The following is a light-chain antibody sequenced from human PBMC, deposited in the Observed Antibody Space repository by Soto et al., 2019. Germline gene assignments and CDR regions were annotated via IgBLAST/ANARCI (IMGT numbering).Light chain of an antibody. J-gene: IGLJ2*01. Sequence: SYELTQPPSVSVAPGKTARITCGENNIGDKSVHWYQQKPGQAPVLVIYYDSDRPSGIPERFSGSNSGNTATLTIGRVEAGDEAAYYCQVWDSSSDHPVFGGGTKLTVL. CDR2: YDS. V-gene: IGLV3-21*04. CDR1: NIGDKS. CDR3: QVWDSSSDHPV.